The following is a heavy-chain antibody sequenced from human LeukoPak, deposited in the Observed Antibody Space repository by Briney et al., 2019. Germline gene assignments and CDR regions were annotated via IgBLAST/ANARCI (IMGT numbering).Heavy chain of an antibody. CDR2: ISNSGDST. CDR1: GLTFSNYA. D-gene: IGHD4/OR15-4a*01. V-gene: IGHV3-23*01. Sequence: GGSLRLSCAVSGLTFSNYAMSWVRQAPGEGLDWVSTISNSGDSTYYADSVKGRFAVSRDNSKNTVYLQLNSLSAEDTAVYYCYGEGYWGQGTLVTISS. J-gene: IGHJ4*02. CDR3: YGEGY.